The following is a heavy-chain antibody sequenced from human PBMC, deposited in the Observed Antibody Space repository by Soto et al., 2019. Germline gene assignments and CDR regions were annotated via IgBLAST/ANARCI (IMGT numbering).Heavy chain of an antibody. D-gene: IGHD3-10*01. CDR1: GYTFSSYG. CDR2: INPYTGNT. Sequence: QAHLVQSGAEVKKPGASVKVSCKASGYTFSSYGISWVRQAPRQGFEWMGWINPYTGNTNYAQKFQGRVTMTTDTSTSAAYMDLRSLKSDDTAVYYCARVWFGELSSDCWGQGTLVTVSS. V-gene: IGHV1-18*01. J-gene: IGHJ4*02. CDR3: ARVWFGELSSDC.